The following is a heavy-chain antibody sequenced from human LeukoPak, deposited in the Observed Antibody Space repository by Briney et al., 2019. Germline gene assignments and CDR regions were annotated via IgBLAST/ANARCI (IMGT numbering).Heavy chain of an antibody. CDR1: GGTFSSYA. V-gene: IGHV1-69*13. CDR3: ARIRDGYNDAYDL. Sequence: SVKVSCKASGGTFSSYAISWVRQAPGQGLEWMGGIIPIFGTANYAQKFQGRVTITADESTSTVYMELSSLRSEDTAIYYCARIRDGYNDAYDLWGQGTVVTVPS. CDR2: IIPIFGTA. J-gene: IGHJ3*01. D-gene: IGHD5-24*01.